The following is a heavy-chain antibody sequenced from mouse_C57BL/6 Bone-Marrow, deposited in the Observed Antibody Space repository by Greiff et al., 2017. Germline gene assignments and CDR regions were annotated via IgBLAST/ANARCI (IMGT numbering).Heavy chain of an antibody. Sequence: DVKLVESGGGLVKPGGSLKLSCAASGFTFSSYAMSWVRQTPEKRLEWVATISDGGSYTYYPDNVKGRFTISRDNAKNNLYLQMSHLKSEDTAMYYCARETRGAYWGQGTLVTVSA. CDR1: GFTFSSYA. CDR3: ARETRGAY. CDR2: ISDGGSYT. V-gene: IGHV5-4*01. J-gene: IGHJ3*01.